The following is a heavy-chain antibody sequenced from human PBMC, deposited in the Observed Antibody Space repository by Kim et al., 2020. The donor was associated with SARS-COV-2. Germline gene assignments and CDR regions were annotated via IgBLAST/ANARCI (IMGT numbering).Heavy chain of an antibody. CDR1: GFTFSDYA. CDR2: ISASGSST. D-gene: IGHD3-10*01. J-gene: IGHJ6*01. V-gene: IGHV3-23*01. CDR3: AKGTLIMVRQIISECYYYYYGMDV. Sequence: GGSLRLSCVSSGFTFSDYAMSWVRQAPGKGPEWVSGISASGSSTYYADSVKGRFTVSRDNSKNTLYLQLESLRAEDTAVYYCAKGTLIMVRQIISECYYYYYGMDV.